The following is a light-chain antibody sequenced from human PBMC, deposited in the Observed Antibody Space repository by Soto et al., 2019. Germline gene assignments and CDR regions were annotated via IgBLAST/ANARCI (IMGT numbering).Light chain of an antibody. J-gene: IGKJ1*01. Sequence: ELVLTQSPATLSLSPGERATLSCRASQSVSSNLAWYQQKPGQAPRLLIYGESTRATGIPDRFSGSGSGTELTLTISSLRSEDFAVYYCQQYNNWPKTCGQGTKVDIK. V-gene: IGKV3-15*01. CDR3: QQYNNWPKT. CDR1: QSVSSN. CDR2: GES.